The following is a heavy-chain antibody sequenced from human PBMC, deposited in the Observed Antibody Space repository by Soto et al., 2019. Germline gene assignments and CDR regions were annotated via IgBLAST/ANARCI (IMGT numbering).Heavy chain of an antibody. CDR3: ATSNWFDP. CDR2: IYYSGST. Sequence: QLQLQESGPGLVKPSETLSLTCTVSGGSISSRGYYWGWIRQPPGKGLEWIGTIYYSGSTYYNPSHRRRVTISVDTSKNQFSLKLSSGTAADTAVYYCATSNWFDPWGQGTLVTVSS. J-gene: IGHJ5*02. V-gene: IGHV4-39*01. CDR1: GGSISSRGYY.